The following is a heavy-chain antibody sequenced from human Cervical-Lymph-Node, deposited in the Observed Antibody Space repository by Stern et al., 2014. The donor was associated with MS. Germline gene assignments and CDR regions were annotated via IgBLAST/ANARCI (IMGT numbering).Heavy chain of an antibody. CDR2: IYPGDSDH. CDR3: ARWNPITRAFDY. D-gene: IGHD1-1*01. J-gene: IGHJ4*02. Sequence: VQLVQSGAEVKKPGESLKISCKGSGYSFTSNWIGWVRQMPGKGLEWMGIIYPGDSDHRYSLSVQGRVTSSADKSISTAYLQWSSLKASDTAMYYCARWNPITRAFDYWGQGTLVTVSS. V-gene: IGHV5-51*01. CDR1: GYSFTSNW.